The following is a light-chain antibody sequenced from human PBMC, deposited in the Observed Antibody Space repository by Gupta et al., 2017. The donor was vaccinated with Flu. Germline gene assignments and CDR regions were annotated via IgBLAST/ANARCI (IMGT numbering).Light chain of an antibody. CDR3: AAWDDSLSGLV. V-gene: IGLV1-47*01. CDR2: RNN. CDR1: SSNIGSNY. J-gene: IGLJ2*01. Sequence: QSVLTQPPSASGTPGQRVTISCSGSSSNIGSNYVYWYQQLPGTAPKLLIYRNNQRPSGVPDRFSGSKSGTPASLAINGLRSEDEADYYCAAWDDSLSGLVFGGGTKLTGL.